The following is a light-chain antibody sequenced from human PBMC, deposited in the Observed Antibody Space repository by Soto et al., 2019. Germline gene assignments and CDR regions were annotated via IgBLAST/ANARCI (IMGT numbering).Light chain of an antibody. Sequence: EIVLTQSPGTLSLSPGERATLSCRASQSVSSRYLAWYQQKPGQAPRHLIYGASNRATGIPDRISGSGSGTDFTLTISRLEPEDFAVYYCQQYGSSPTWTFGQGTKVEIK. CDR1: QSVSSRY. CDR3: QQYGSSPTWT. CDR2: GAS. J-gene: IGKJ1*01. V-gene: IGKV3-20*01.